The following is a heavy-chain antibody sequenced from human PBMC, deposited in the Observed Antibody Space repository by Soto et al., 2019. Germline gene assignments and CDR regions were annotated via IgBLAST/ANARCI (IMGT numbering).Heavy chain of an antibody. CDR1: GFTFSYYW. CDR3: ARGQWGAFDL. J-gene: IGHJ3*01. CDR2: IHSDGSST. V-gene: IGHV3-74*01. D-gene: IGHD1-26*01. Sequence: DVQLVESGGGSVQLGGSLSLSCAATGFTFSYYWMHWVRQAPGKGLVWVSRIHSDGSSTTDADSVKGRFTISRDNAKNTLYLQMNSLRAEDTAVYYCARGQWGAFDLWGQGTMVTVAS.